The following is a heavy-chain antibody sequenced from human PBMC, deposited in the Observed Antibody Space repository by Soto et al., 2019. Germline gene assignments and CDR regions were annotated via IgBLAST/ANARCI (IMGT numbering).Heavy chain of an antibody. CDR2: ISSSSSTI. Sequence: GSLRVSCAASGFTFSSYSMNWVRQAPGKGLEWVSYISSSSSTIYYADSVKGRFTISRDNAKNSLYLQMNSLRDEDTAVYYCARGMVDYGDYLNWYFDLWGRGTLVTVSS. CDR1: GFTFSSYS. V-gene: IGHV3-48*02. J-gene: IGHJ2*01. CDR3: ARGMVDYGDYLNWYFDL. D-gene: IGHD4-17*01.